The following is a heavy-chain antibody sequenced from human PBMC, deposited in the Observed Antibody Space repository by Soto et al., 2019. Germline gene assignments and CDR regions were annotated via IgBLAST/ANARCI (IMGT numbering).Heavy chain of an antibody. CDR3: AKDAVYNDGLWLMDS. CDR1: GFTISTYA. D-gene: IGHD2-21*01. Sequence: GVLRLSCAASGFTISTYAMTWVRQAPGKGLECVSGVVGSGGEIYYADSVKGRFTISKDNSKNTLYLQMNSLRDEDTAVYYCAKDAVYNDGLWLMDSWGQGTLVTAPQ. CDR2: VVGSGGEI. J-gene: IGHJ4*02. V-gene: IGHV3-23*01.